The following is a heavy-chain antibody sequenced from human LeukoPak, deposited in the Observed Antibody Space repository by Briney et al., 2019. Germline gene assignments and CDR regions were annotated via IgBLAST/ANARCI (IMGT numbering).Heavy chain of an antibody. CDR3: AREVANGDYGDY. CDR1: GFTFSSYW. Sequence: GGSLRLSCAASGFTFSSYWMSWVRQAQGKGLEWVANIKQDGSEKYYVDSVKGRFTISRDNAKNSLYLQMNSLRAEDAAVYYCAREVANGDYGDYWGQGTLVTVSS. V-gene: IGHV3-7*01. D-gene: IGHD4-17*01. J-gene: IGHJ4*02. CDR2: IKQDGSEK.